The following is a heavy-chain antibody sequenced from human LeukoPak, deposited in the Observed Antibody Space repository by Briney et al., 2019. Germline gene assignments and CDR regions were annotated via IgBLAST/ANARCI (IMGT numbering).Heavy chain of an antibody. J-gene: IGHJ4*02. V-gene: IGHV4-59*12. D-gene: IGHD5-18*01. Sequence: SETLSLTCTVSDDSISDYYRGWIRQPPGKGLEWIGYFHNSGTSTYNPSLKSRVIMSVDTSKNQFSLKLNSVTAADTAVYYCARETRVSYSYFHYWGQGTLVTVSS. CDR1: DDSISDYY. CDR2: FHNSGTS. CDR3: ARETRVSYSYFHY.